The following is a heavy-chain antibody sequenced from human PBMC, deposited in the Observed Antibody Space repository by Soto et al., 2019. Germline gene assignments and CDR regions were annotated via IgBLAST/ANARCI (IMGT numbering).Heavy chain of an antibody. CDR3: ARRSRYSSSWYSAKHYFDY. J-gene: IGHJ4*02. CDR2: IYYSGST. D-gene: IGHD6-13*01. Sequence: SETLSLTCTVSGGSISSSSYYWGWIRQPPGKGLEWIGSIYYSGSTYYNPSLKSRVTISVDTSKNQFSLKLSSVTAADTAVYYCARRSRYSSSWYSAKHYFDYWGQGTLVTVSS. V-gene: IGHV4-39*01. CDR1: GGSISSSSYY.